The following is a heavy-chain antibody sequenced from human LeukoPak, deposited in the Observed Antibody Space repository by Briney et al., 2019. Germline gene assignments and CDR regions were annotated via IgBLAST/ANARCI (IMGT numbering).Heavy chain of an antibody. Sequence: SGTLSLTCAVSGGSISSSNWWSWVRQPPGKGLEGIGEIYHSGSTNYNPSLKSRVTISVDKSKNQFSLKLSSVTAADTAVYYCARAKSGYSSSAADYWGQGTLVTVSS. CDR1: GGSISSSNW. CDR3: ARAKSGYSSSAADY. CDR2: IYHSGST. J-gene: IGHJ4*02. D-gene: IGHD6-19*01. V-gene: IGHV4-4*02.